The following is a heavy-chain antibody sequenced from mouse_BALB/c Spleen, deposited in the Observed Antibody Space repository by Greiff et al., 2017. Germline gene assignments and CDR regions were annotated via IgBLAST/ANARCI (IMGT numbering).Heavy chain of an antibody. CDR2: ISSGGSYT. J-gene: IGHJ4*01. Sequence: EVKLVESGGGLVKPGGSLKLSCAASGFTFSSYAMSWVRQSPEKRLEWVAEISSGGSYTYYPDTVTGRFTISRDNAKNTLYLEMSSLRSEDTAMYYCARDRDGNYRAYAMDYWGQGTSVTVSS. CDR3: ARDRDGNYRAYAMDY. CDR1: GFTFSSYA. D-gene: IGHD2-1*01. V-gene: IGHV5-9-4*01.